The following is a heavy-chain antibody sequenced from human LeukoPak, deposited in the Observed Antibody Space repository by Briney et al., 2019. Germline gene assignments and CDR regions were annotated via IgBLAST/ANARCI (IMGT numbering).Heavy chain of an antibody. CDR3: ARVRDPPYYDFWSGYYHLCWFDP. D-gene: IGHD3-3*01. V-gene: IGHV1-18*04. CDR1: GYTFTDYY. CDR2: ISAYNGNT. J-gene: IGHJ5*02. Sequence: ASVKVSCKASGYTFTDYYIHWVRQAPGQGLEWMGWISAYNGNTNYAQKLQGRVTMTTDTSTSTAYMELRSLRSDDTAVYYCARVRDPPYYDFWSGYYHLCWFDPWGQGTLVTVSS.